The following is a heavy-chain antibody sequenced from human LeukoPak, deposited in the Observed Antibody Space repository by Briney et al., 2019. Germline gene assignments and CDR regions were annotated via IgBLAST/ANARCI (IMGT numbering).Heavy chain of an antibody. CDR3: ARAQSITMIVAVDDAFDI. CDR2: ISSGSGYI. CDR1: GFIFSRHM. D-gene: IGHD3-22*01. Sequence: GGSLRLSCAASGFIFSRHMINWVRQAPGKGLEWVSSISSGSGYIYYADSVKGRFTVSRDNAKNSLDLQMNSLRVEDTAVYYCARAQSITMIVAVDDAFDIWGQGTMVTVSS. V-gene: IGHV3-21*01. J-gene: IGHJ3*02.